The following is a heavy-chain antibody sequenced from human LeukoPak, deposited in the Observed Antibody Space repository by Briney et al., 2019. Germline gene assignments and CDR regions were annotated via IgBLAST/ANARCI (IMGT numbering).Heavy chain of an antibody. CDR2: INAGNGNT. CDR3: ARGRADDYVWGSYRWALDY. D-gene: IGHD3-16*02. J-gene: IGHJ4*02. CDR1: GYTFTTYA. V-gene: IGHV1-3*01. Sequence: ASVKVSCKASGYTFTTYAMHWVRQAPGQRLEWMGWINAGNGNTKYSQKFQGRVTITRDTSASTAYMELSSLRSEDTAVYYCARGRADDYVWGSYRWALDYWGQGTLVTVSS.